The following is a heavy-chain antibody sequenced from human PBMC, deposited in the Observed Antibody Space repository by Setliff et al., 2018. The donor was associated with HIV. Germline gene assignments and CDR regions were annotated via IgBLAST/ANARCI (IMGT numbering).Heavy chain of an antibody. CDR3: ARGGELGQFDY. V-gene: IGHV3-74*01. Sequence: ETLRLSCAASGFTFSSYWMHWVRQAPGKGLVWVSRINSDGSSTSYADSVKGRFTISRYNAKNTLYLQMNSLRAEDTAVYYCARGGELGQFDYWGQGTLVTVSS. CDR2: INSDGSST. CDR1: GFTFSSYW. D-gene: IGHD7-27*01. J-gene: IGHJ4*02.